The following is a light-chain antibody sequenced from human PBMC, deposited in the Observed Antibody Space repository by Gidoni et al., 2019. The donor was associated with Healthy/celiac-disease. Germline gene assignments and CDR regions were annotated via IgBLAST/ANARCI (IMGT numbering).Light chain of an antibody. V-gene: IGKV4-1*01. J-gene: IGKJ1*01. CDR1: QSVLYSLNNKNY. Sequence: DIVMTQSPYSLAVSLGERATINCKSSQSVLYSLNNKNYLAWYQQKPGQPPKLLIYWASTRESGVPDRFSGSGSGTDFTLTISSLQAEDVAVYYCQQYYSTPWTFGQXTKVEIK. CDR2: WAS. CDR3: QQYYSTPWT.